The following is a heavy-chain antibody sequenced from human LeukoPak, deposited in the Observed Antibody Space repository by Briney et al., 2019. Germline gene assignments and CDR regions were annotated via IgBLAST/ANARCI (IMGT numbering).Heavy chain of an antibody. J-gene: IGHJ5*02. CDR3: ARKKTGLTNWFVP. V-gene: IGHV1-69*05. CDR1: GGTFSSCA. D-gene: IGHD4/OR15-4a*01. CDR2: IIPIFGTA. Sequence: GASVKVSCKASGGTFSSCAISWVRQAPGQGLEWMGGIIPIFGTANYAQKFQGRVTITTDKSTSTAYMELSSLRSEDTAVYYCARKKTGLTNWFVPGGQGTLVTVSS.